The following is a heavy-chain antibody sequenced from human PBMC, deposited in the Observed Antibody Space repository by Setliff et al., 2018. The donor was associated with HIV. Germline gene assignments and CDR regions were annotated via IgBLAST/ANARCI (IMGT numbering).Heavy chain of an antibody. CDR1: GLTFSSYW. Sequence: HPGGSLRLSCAASGLTFSSYWMSWVRQAPGKGLEWVANIKQDGSEKNYMDSVKVRFTISRDNSKNTLYLQMSSLRAEDTAVHYCVKARVDGDYYYYYYMDVWGKGTTVTVSS. CDR2: IKQDGSEK. D-gene: IGHD4-17*01. CDR3: VKARVDGDYYYYYYMDV. V-gene: IGHV3-7*02. J-gene: IGHJ6*03.